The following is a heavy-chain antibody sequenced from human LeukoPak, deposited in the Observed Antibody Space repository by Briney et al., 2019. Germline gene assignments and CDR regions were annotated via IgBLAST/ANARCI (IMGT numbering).Heavy chain of an antibody. CDR2: IRSKTSGGTT. J-gene: IGHJ4*02. D-gene: IGHD1-26*01. CDR3: TRGDGSGSY. V-gene: IGHV3-49*04. Sequence: GRSLRLSCTASGFTFGDYAMSWVRQAPGRGLDWIGFIRSKTSGGTTEYAASVKGRFTILRDDSKSIAYLQINSLKTEDTAVYYCTRGDGSGSYWGQGTLVTVSS. CDR1: GFTFGDYA.